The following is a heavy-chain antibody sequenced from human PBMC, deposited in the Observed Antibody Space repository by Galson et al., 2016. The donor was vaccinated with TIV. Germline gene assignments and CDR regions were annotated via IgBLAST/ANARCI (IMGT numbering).Heavy chain of an antibody. CDR2: ISPLFGTT. Sequence: SVKVSCKASGVIFSSNAFNWVRQAPGHGLEWVGGISPLFGTTNYAQRFQGRVTFSTDASKTTAYMELTSLTSEDTAVYFCARSDKYYVERAGFDYWGQGNLVTVSS. CDR1: GVIFSSNA. D-gene: IGHD2/OR15-2a*01. CDR3: ARSDKYYVERAGFDY. J-gene: IGHJ4*02. V-gene: IGHV1-69*05.